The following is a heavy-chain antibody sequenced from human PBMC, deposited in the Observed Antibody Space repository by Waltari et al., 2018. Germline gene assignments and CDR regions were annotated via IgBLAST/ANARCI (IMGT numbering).Heavy chain of an antibody. Sequence: QVHLVESGGGVVQSGKSLRLSCAASGFTIQDFALPWVRQAPGQGLEWVSVISSDGTNKYYADSVKGRFIISRDNSGSTLYLQMNSLRPQDTAIYYCARGDCRSTSCYSLESWGHGTLVTVS. V-gene: IGHV3-30*01. CDR3: ARGDCRSTSCYSLES. CDR1: GFTIQDFA. J-gene: IGHJ1*01. D-gene: IGHD2-2*01. CDR2: ISSDGTNK.